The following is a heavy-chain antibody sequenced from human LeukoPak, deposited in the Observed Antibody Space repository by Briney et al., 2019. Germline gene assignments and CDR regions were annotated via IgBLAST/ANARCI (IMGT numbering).Heavy chain of an antibody. CDR3: ARRGTRGYSYGNSWYFDY. V-gene: IGHV5-51*01. Sequence: GESLKISCKGSGYSFTSYWIGWVRQMPGKGLEWMGIIYPGDSDTRYSPSFQGQVTISAHKSISTAYLQWSSLKASDTAMYYCARRGTRGYSYGNSWYFDYWGQGTLVTVSS. CDR1: GYSFTSYW. J-gene: IGHJ4*02. D-gene: IGHD5-18*01. CDR2: IYPGDSDT.